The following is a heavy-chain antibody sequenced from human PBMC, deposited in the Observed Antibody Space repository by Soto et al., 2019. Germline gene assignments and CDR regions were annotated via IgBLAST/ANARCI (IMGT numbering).Heavy chain of an antibody. CDR1: GFTFSIYA. J-gene: IGHJ5*02. CDR3: AKDGKQLTVWFDP. V-gene: IGHV3-23*01. D-gene: IGHD6-6*01. CDR2: ISGSGGST. Sequence: EVQLLESGGGLVQPGGSLRLSCAASGFTFSIYAMSWVLQAPGKGLEWVSAISGSGGSTYYADSVKGRFTISRDNSKKTLYLQMNSLRAEDTAVYYCAKDGKQLTVWFDPWGQGTLGTVSS.